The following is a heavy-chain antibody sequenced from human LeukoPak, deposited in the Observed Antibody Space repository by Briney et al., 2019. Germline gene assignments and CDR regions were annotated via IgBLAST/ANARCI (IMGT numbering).Heavy chain of an antibody. V-gene: IGHV3-23*01. CDR1: GFAFSSYA. J-gene: IGHJ5*02. D-gene: IGHD6-13*01. CDR3: AKDVRRGIAAAGTSWFDP. CDR2: ISGSGGST. Sequence: GGSLRLSCAASGFAFSSYAISWVRQAPGKGLEWVSAISGSGGSTYYADSVKGRFTISRDNSKNTLYLQMNSLRAEDTAVYYCAKDVRRGIAAAGTSWFDPWGQGTLVTVSS.